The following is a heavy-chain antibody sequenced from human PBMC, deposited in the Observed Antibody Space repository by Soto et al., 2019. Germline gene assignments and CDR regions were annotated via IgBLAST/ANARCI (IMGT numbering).Heavy chain of an antibody. V-gene: IGHV4-31*03. J-gene: IGHJ5*02. Sequence: QVQLQESGPGLVKPSQTLSLTCTVSGGSISSGDYYWRWVRQHPGKGLEWIGYRSYSGSTYYYPSLKSRVTIVVDTSMNQFSLRLSSVTAAATAVYYGAREGGLAYCGGDCLYNWFDPWGQGTLVTVSS. CDR1: GGSISSGDYY. CDR3: AREGGLAYCGGDCLYNWFDP. D-gene: IGHD2-21*02. CDR2: RSYSGST.